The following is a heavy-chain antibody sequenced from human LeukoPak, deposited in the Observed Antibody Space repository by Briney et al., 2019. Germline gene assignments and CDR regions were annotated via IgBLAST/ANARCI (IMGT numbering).Heavy chain of an antibody. J-gene: IGHJ4*02. V-gene: IGHV1-69*13. Sequence: EAPVKVSCKASGGTFSSYAISWVRQAPGQGLEWMGGIIPIFGTANYAQKLQGRVTITADESTSTAYMELSSLRSEDNAGYCCASGEAATKDYWGQGTLVTVSS. CDR3: ASGEAATKDY. CDR2: IIPIFGTA. CDR1: GGTFSSYA. D-gene: IGHD3-10*01.